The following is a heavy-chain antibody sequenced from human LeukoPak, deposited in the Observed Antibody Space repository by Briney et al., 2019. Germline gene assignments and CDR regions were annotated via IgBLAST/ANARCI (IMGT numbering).Heavy chain of an antibody. D-gene: IGHD5-18*01. CDR3: ARAAHSYTAMVTGSSRFDY. V-gene: IGHV1-18*01. CDR2: INPSGGST. Sequence: ASVKVSCKASGYTFTSYGISWVRQAPGQGLEWMGIINPSGGSTSYAQKLQGRVTMTTDTSTSTAYMELRSLRSDDTAVYYCARAAHSYTAMVTGSSRFDYWGQGTLVTVSS. J-gene: IGHJ4*02. CDR1: GYTFTSYG.